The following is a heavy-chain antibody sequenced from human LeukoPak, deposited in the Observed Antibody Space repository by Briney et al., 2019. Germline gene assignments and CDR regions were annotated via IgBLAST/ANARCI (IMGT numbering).Heavy chain of an antibody. V-gene: IGHV1-18*01. CDR1: GYTLTNYN. Sequence: ASVKVTCKASGYTLTNYNISWVRQAPGQGLQWMGWINTDKGHTNFVPKFQGRVTVTTDTSTNTAYMELRRLRSDDTAVYYCAREFGHCSGDNCFYFFDSWGQGSLVTVSS. J-gene: IGHJ4*02. CDR3: AREFGHCSGDNCFYFFDS. CDR2: INTDKGHT. D-gene: IGHD2-15*01.